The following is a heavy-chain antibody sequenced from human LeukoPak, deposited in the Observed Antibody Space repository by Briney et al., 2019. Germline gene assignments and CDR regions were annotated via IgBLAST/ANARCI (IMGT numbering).Heavy chain of an antibody. CDR2: MNPNSGNT. CDR1: GYTFTSYD. J-gene: IGHJ6*02. V-gene: IGHV1-8*01. CDR3: ARGNTVTPLYYYYYYGMDV. D-gene: IGHD4-17*01. Sequence: GASVKVSCKASGYTFTSYDINWVRQVTGQGLEWMGWMNPNSGNTGYAQKFQGRVTMTRNTSISTAYMELSSLRSEDTAVYYCARGNTVTPLYYYYYYGMDVWGQGTTVTVSS.